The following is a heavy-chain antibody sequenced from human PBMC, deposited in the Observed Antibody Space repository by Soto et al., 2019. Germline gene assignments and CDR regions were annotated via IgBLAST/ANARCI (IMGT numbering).Heavy chain of an antibody. CDR3: ASIAAAGISHFDY. CDR1: GGSISSGDYY. CDR2: IYYSGST. D-gene: IGHD6-13*01. Sequence: SETLSLTCTVSGGSISSGDYYWSWIRQPPGKGLEWIGYIYYSGSTYYNPSLKSRVTISVDTSKNQFSLKLSSVTAADTAVYYCASIAAAGISHFDYWGQGTLVTVSS. J-gene: IGHJ4*02. V-gene: IGHV4-30-4*01.